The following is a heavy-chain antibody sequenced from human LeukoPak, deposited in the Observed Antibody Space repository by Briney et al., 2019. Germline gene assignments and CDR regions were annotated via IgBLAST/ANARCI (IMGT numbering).Heavy chain of an antibody. V-gene: IGHV3-74*01. CDR3: ARGGRGPDF. J-gene: IGHJ4*02. D-gene: IGHD3/OR15-3a*01. CDR1: GFTFSTFW. Sequence: GALRLSCATSGFTFSTFWMHWVRQAPGKGLVWVSRINSDGSSTNYADSVKGRFTLSRDNAKNTLYLQMSGLRVEDTAVYYCARGGRGPDFWGQGTLVTVSS. CDR2: INSDGSST.